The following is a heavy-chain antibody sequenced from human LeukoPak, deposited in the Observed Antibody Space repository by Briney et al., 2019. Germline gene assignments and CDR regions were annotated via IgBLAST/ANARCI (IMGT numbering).Heavy chain of an antibody. CDR3: QAGGNSECY. CDR1: GFTFSSYG. CDR2: IRDDGSNK. V-gene: IGHV3-30*02. D-gene: IGHD4-23*01. J-gene: IGHJ4*02. Sequence: GGSLRLSCAASGFTFSSYGMHWVRQAPGKGLERVAFIRDDGSNKYYADSVKGRFTISRDNSKNTLYLQMNSLRAEDTAVYYCQAGGNSECYWGQGTLVTVSS.